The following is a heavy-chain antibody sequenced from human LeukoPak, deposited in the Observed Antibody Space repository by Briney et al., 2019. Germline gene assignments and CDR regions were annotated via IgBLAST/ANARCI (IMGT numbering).Heavy chain of an antibody. CDR1: GGSISSSSYY. V-gene: IGHV4-39*07. Sequence: SETLSLTCTVSGGSISSSSYYWGWIRQPPGKGLEWIGSIYYSGSTYYNPSLKSRVTISVDTSKNQFSLKLSSVTAADTAMYYCARNLNGYDPFDYWGQGTLVTVSS. J-gene: IGHJ4*02. CDR2: IYYSGST. D-gene: IGHD5-12*01. CDR3: ARNLNGYDPFDY.